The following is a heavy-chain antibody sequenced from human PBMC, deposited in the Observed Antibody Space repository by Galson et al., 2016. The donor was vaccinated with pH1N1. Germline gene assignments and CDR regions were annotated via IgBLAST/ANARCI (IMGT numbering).Heavy chain of an antibody. D-gene: IGHD4-17*01. V-gene: IGHV1-69*05. CDR2: IMALFGTA. CDR1: GVIFNSYG. J-gene: IGHJ3*02. CDR3: VTDSGDGDRNLVPHDAFDI. Sequence: SVKVSCKASGVIFNSYGFSWVRQVPGQGPEWMGGIMALFGTATYAQKFQGRVTITMDERTSTAYMELSSLRPEDTALYYCVTDSGDGDRNLVPHDAFDIWGQGTMVTVSS.